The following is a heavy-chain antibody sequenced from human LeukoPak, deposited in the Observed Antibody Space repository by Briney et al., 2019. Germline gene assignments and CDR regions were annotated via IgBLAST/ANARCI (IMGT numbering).Heavy chain of an antibody. CDR2: ISVYNGNT. D-gene: IGHD3-22*01. V-gene: IGHV1-18*01. Sequence: GASVTVSCKASGYIFTSYGISWVRQAPGQGLEGMGWISVYNGNTNYAQKFQGRVTITTDTSTSTAYMDLRSLRSDDTAVYYCARIQPHRIHYDNSNYPTRNDYWGQGTLVTVSS. CDR3: ARIQPHRIHYDNSNYPTRNDY. J-gene: IGHJ4*02. CDR1: GYIFTSYG.